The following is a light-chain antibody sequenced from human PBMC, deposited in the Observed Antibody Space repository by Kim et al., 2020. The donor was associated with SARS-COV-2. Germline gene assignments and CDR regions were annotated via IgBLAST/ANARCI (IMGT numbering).Light chain of an antibody. CDR3: SSYEGSRTV. CDR1: TSTLDDFKY. V-gene: IGLV2-8*01. CDR2: EVT. J-gene: IGLJ1*01. Sequence: QSALTQPPSASGSPGQSVIISCTGATSTLDDFKYVSWYQQYPDSAPKLIIFEVTKRPSGVPDRFSGSMSGNTASLTVSALEVADEADYYCSSYEGSRTVFGTGTKVTVL.